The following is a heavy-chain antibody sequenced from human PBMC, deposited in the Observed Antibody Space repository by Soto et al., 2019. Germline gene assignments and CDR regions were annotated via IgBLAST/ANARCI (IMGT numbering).Heavy chain of an antibody. CDR1: GFTFSSYA. CDR2: ISGSGGST. D-gene: IGHD2-2*01. J-gene: IGHJ5*02. CDR3: AKDNAPVVPAAIPWFDP. V-gene: IGHV3-23*01. Sequence: GGSLRLSCAASGFTFSSYAMSWVRQAPGKGLEWVSAISGSGGSTYYADSVKGRFTISRDNSKNTLYLQMNSLRAEDTAVYYYAKDNAPVVPAAIPWFDPWGQGTLVTVSS.